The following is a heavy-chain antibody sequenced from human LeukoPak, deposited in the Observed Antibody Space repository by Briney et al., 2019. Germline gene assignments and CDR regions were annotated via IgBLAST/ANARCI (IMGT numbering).Heavy chain of an antibody. Sequence: ASVKVSCKASGGTFPTYAINWLRRAPGQWLAWMGRIIPILGVTNYAHNFQGRVTITADKSTGTAYMELSSLRFEDTAVYYCARGNYDSSGYHFDYWGQGSLVTVSS. CDR1: GGTFPTYA. V-gene: IGHV1-69*04. D-gene: IGHD3-22*01. CDR2: IIPILGVT. J-gene: IGHJ4*02. CDR3: ARGNYDSSGYHFDY.